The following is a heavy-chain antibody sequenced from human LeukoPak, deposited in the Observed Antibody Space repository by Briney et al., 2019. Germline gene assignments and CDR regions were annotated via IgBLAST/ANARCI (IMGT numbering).Heavy chain of an antibody. V-gene: IGHV1-69*13. Sequence: ASVKVSCKASGGTFSSYAISWVRQAPGQGLEWMGGIIPIFGTANYAQKFQGRVTITADESTSTAYMELSSLRSDDTAVYYCAREDYYDFWSGYPNWGQGTLVTVSS. J-gene: IGHJ4*02. CDR3: AREDYYDFWSGYPN. CDR1: GGTFSSYA. CDR2: IIPIFGTA. D-gene: IGHD3-3*01.